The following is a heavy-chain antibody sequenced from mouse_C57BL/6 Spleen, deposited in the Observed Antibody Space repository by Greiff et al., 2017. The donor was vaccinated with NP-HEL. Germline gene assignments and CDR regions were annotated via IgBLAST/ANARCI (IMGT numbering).Heavy chain of an antibody. CDR1: GYAFSSSW. J-gene: IGHJ3*01. V-gene: IGHV1-82*01. Sequence: QVQLQQSGPELVKPGASVKISCKASGYAFSSSWMNWVKQRPGKGLEWIGRIYPGDGDTNYNGKFKGKATLTADKSSSTAYMQLSSLTSEDSAVYFCARTTSNRGFAYWGQGTLVTVSA. D-gene: IGHD2-5*01. CDR2: IYPGDGDT. CDR3: ARTTSNRGFAY.